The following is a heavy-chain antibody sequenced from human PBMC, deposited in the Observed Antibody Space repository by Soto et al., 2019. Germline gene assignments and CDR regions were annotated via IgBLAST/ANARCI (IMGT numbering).Heavy chain of an antibody. D-gene: IGHD6-19*01. J-gene: IGHJ5*02. V-gene: IGHV3-9*01. CDR2: ISWNSGSI. Sequence: EVPLVESGGGLVQPGRSLRLSCAASGFTFDDYAMHWVRQAPGKGLEWVSGISWNSGSIGYAGSVKGRFTISRDNAKISLFLEMKRLRAADTGCYYCAKGPYSGWYEGGGWFDPWGQGTLVTVSS. CDR3: AKGPYSGWYEGGGWFDP. CDR1: GFTFDDYA.